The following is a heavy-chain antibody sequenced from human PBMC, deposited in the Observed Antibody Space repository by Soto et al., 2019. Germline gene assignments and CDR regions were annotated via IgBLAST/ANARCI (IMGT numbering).Heavy chain of an antibody. CDR3: ARAGGYSYGSNWFDP. V-gene: IGHV6-1*01. Sequence: LSLTFAISGDSVSSNSAAWNFIRQSPSRGLEWLGRTYYRSKWYNDYAVSVKSRITINPDTSKNQFSLQLNSVTPEDTAVYYCARAGGYSYGSNWFDPWGQGTLVTVSS. J-gene: IGHJ5*02. CDR2: TYYRSKWYN. CDR1: GDSVSSNSAA. D-gene: IGHD5-18*01.